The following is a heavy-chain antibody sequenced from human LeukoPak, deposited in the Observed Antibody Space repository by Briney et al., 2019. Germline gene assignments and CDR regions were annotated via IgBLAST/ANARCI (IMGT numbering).Heavy chain of an antibody. D-gene: IGHD3-22*01. Sequence: APVTVSFTASGYTFTIYGISWVRQAPGQGQEGMGWISAYNGNTNYAQKLQGRVTMTTDTSTSTAYMELRSLRSDDTAVYYCARGRYYYDSSVDPFDYWGQGTLVTVSS. J-gene: IGHJ4*02. CDR3: ARGRYYYDSSVDPFDY. CDR2: ISAYNGNT. CDR1: GYTFTIYG. V-gene: IGHV1-18*01.